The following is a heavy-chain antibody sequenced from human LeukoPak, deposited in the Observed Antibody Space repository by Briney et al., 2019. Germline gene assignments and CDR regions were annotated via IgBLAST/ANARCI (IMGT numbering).Heavy chain of an antibody. D-gene: IGHD3-22*01. J-gene: IGHJ4*02. CDR3: TRDRGYYDSSGYYYSYYFDY. CDR2: IRGKAYGGTT. CDR1: GFTFGDYA. V-gene: IGHV3-49*03. Sequence: GGSLRLSCTASGFTFGDYAMSWFRQAPGKGLEWVGFIRGKAYGGTTEYAASVKGRFTISRDDSKSIAYLQMNSLKTEDTAVYYCTRDRGYYDSSGYYYSYYFDYWGQGTLVTVSS.